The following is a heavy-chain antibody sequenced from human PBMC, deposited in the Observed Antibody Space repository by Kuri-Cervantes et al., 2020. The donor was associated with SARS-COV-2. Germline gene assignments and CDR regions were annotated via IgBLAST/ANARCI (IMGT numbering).Heavy chain of an antibody. D-gene: IGHD3-22*01. CDR3: ASGGSSGYFNY. CDR1: GVSISSGSYY. J-gene: IGHJ4*02. CDR2: IYTSGST. V-gene: IGHV4-61*02. Sequence: SESLSLTCTVSGVSISSGSYYWSWIWPPAGKGLEWIGRIYTSGSTNYNPSLKRRVTISVDTSKYQFSLKLSSVAAADTAVYYCASGGSSGYFNYWGQGTLVTVSS.